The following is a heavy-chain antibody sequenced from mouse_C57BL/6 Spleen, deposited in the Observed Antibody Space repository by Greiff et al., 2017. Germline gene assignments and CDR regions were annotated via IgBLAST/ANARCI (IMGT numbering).Heavy chain of an antibody. CDR1: GFNIKDDY. J-gene: IGHJ2*01. CDR2: IDPENGDT. Sequence: VQLQQSGAELVRPGASVKLSCTASGFNIKDDYMHWVKQRPEQGLEWIGWIDPENGDTEYASKFQGKATITADTSSNTAYLQLSSLTSEDTAVYYCTTGYSNLGDYWGQGTTLTVSS. D-gene: IGHD2-5*01. CDR3: TTGYSNLGDY. V-gene: IGHV14-4*01.